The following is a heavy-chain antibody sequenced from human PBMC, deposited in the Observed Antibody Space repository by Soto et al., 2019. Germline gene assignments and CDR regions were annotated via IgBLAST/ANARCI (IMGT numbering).Heavy chain of an antibody. Sequence: PGGSLRLSCAASGFTFSSYAMSWVRQAPGKGLEWVSAISGSGGSTYYADSVKGRFTISRDNSKNTLYLQMNSLRAEDTAVYYCAKGPHKYCSGGSCLFDYWGQGTLVTVSS. J-gene: IGHJ4*02. V-gene: IGHV3-23*01. CDR3: AKGPHKYCSGGSCLFDY. CDR1: GFTFSSYA. CDR2: ISGSGGST. D-gene: IGHD2-15*01.